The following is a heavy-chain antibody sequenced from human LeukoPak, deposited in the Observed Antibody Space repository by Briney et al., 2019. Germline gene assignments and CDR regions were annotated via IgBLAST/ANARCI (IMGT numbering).Heavy chain of an antibody. CDR3: ARDLRERAIAAAVKYYYYYGMDV. D-gene: IGHD6-13*01. CDR2: ISSNGGST. Sequence: GGSLRRSCAASGFTFSSYAVHWVRQAPGKGLEYVSAISSNGGSTYYANSVKGRFTISRDNSKNTLYLQMGSLRAEDMAVYYCARDLRERAIAAAVKYYYYYGMDVWGQGTTVTVSS. CDR1: GFTFSSYA. J-gene: IGHJ6*02. V-gene: IGHV3-64*01.